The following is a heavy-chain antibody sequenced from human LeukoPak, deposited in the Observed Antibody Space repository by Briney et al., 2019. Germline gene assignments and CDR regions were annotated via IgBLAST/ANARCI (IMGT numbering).Heavy chain of an antibody. Sequence: GESLKISCQGSGYTFTNYWIGWVRQMPGKGLEWMGIIHPGDSDTRYNPSFQGQVTISADKSISTAYLQWSSLKASDTAMYYCARLTSGNAFDIWGQGTMVTVSS. J-gene: IGHJ3*02. CDR3: ARLTSGNAFDI. CDR1: GYTFTNYW. D-gene: IGHD1-26*01. CDR2: IHPGDSDT. V-gene: IGHV5-51*01.